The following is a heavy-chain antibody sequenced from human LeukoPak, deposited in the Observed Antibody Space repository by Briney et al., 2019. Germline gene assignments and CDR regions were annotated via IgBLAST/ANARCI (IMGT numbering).Heavy chain of an antibody. CDR3: AREFYDSSGYPYYFDY. CDR2: IRYNGNNQ. D-gene: IGHD3-22*01. Sequence: GGSPRLSCAASGFTFNNYGMHWVRQAPGKGLEWVAFIRYNGNNQYYADSVKGRFTISRDNSKNTLYLQMNSLRAEDTAVYYCAREFYDSSGYPYYFDYWGQGTLVTVSS. J-gene: IGHJ4*02. CDR1: GFTFNNYG. V-gene: IGHV3-30*02.